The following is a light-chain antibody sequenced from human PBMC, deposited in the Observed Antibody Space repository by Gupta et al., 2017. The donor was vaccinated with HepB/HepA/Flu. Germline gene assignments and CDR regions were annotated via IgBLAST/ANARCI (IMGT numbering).Light chain of an antibody. CDR3: QQYNQLPFT. V-gene: IGKV1-33*01. CDR2: DAS. J-gene: IGKJ3*01. CDR1: QDITNY. Sequence: DIQMTQSPSSLSASIGDRVTITCQASQDITNYLSGYQQKPGKAPKLLIYDASNLETGVPPRLSGSGSGTDFTFTISSLKPEDIATYYCQQYNQLPFTFGPGTKVDF.